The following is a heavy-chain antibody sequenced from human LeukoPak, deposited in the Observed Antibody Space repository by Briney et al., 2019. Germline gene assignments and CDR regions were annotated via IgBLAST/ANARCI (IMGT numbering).Heavy chain of an antibody. CDR1: GGSISSGDYY. CDR2: IYYSGST. V-gene: IGHV4-30-4*08. J-gene: IGHJ6*03. CDR3: ASGAYPARGVRYYYMDV. Sequence: KTSETLSLTCTVSGGSISSGDYYWSWIRQPPGKGLEWIGYIYYSGSTYYNPSLKSRVTISVDTSKNQFSLKLSSVTAADTAVYNCASGAYPARGVRYYYMDVWGKGTTVTVSS. D-gene: IGHD3-10*01.